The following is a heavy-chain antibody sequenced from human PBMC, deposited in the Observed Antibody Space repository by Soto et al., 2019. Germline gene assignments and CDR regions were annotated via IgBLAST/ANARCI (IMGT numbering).Heavy chain of an antibody. Sequence: RGSLSLSCAASGFTVSTNYMTWVRQTPGKGLEWVSIIYSNGNTYYADSVKGRFTISRDNSKNTLYLQMNSLRVDDTAVYYCVVEDLGMEVWGQGTTVTVSS. CDR3: VVEDLGMEV. V-gene: IGHV3-53*01. J-gene: IGHJ6*02. CDR2: IYSNGNT. CDR1: GFTVSTNY. D-gene: IGHD2-15*01.